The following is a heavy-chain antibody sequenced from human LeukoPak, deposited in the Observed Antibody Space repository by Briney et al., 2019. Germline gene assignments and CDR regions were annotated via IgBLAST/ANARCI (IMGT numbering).Heavy chain of an antibody. CDR2: IWYDGSNK. D-gene: IGHD3-16*01. CDR3: ARDRMALTYYDYVWGSYRDGDAFDI. J-gene: IGHJ3*02. V-gene: IGHV3-33*08. Sequence: PGGSLRLSCAGSGFTFSTYWMTWVRQAPGKGLEWVAVIWYDGSNKYYADSVKGRFTISRDNSKNTLYLQMNSLRAEDTAVYYCARDRMALTYYDYVWGSYRDGDAFDIWGQGTMVTVSS. CDR1: GFTFSTYW.